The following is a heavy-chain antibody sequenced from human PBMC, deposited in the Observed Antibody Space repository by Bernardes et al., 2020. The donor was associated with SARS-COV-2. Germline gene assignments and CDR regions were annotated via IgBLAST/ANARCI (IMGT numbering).Heavy chain of an antibody. D-gene: IGHD5-12*01. CDR1: GFTFGDYA. CDR3: AIPPRVWATDFFDH. CDR2: MSNSSSTI. Sequence: VGSLRLSCAASGFTFGDYAMNWVRQAPGKGLEWVSYMSNSSSTIYYADSVKGRFTISRDNTKNSLYLQMRSLRAEDTAVYYCAIPPRVWATDFFDHWGQGTLVPVSS. V-gene: IGHV3-48*03. J-gene: IGHJ4*02.